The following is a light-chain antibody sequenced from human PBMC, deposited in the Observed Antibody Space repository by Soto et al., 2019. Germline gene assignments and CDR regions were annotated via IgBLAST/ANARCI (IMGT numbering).Light chain of an antibody. CDR3: QAWDSTEGV. CDR1: KLGDKY. J-gene: IGLJ2*01. V-gene: IGLV3-1*01. Sequence: SYELTQPPSVSVSPGQTASITCSGDKLGDKYASWYHQRPGQSPVLVIYQNTKRPSGIPERFSGSNSGNTATLTISGTQAMDEGDYFCQAWDSTEGVFGGGTKVTVL. CDR2: QNT.